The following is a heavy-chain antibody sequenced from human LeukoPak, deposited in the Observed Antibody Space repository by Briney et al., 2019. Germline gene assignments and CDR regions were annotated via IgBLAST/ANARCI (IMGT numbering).Heavy chain of an antibody. J-gene: IGHJ4*02. V-gene: IGHV4-59*12. D-gene: IGHD1-26*01. CDR1: GGSISSYY. CDR3: ASGPLGIVGATSIFDY. Sequence: PSETLSLTCTVSGGSISSYYWSWIRQPPGKGLKWIGYIYYSGSTNYNPSLKSRVTISVDTSKNQFSLKLSSVTAADTAVYYCASGPLGIVGATSIFDYWGQGTLVTVSS. CDR2: IYYSGST.